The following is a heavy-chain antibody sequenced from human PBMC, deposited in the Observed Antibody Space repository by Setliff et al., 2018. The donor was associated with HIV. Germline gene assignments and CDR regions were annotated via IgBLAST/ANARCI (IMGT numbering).Heavy chain of an antibody. CDR2: IWSDGSNK. D-gene: IGHD1-7*01. V-gene: IGHV3-30*02. Sequence: PGGSLRLSCAASGFTFSGYGIHWVRQTPGKGLEWVAVIWSDGSNKYYGDSVKGRFTIYRDNSKNSVYLQMNGLRAEDTAAYYCAKDPRSWELRATYFASWGKGPRVTASS. J-gene: IGHJ4*02. CDR3: AKDPRSWELRATYFAS. CDR1: GFTFSGYG.